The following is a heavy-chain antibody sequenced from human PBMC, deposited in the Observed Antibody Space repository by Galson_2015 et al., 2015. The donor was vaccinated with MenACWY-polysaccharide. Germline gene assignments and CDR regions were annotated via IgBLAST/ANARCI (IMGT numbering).Heavy chain of an antibody. CDR3: ARGYSAYD. J-gene: IGHJ4*02. D-gene: IGHD5-12*01. CDR2: IKSDGSST. V-gene: IGHV3-74*01. Sequence: SLRLSCAASGFTFTTYTINWVRQAPGKGLVWVSRIKSDGSSTNYADSVKGRFTISRDNAKNTLYLQMNSLRAEDTALYYCARGYSAYDWGQGTLVTVSA. CDR1: GFTFTTYT.